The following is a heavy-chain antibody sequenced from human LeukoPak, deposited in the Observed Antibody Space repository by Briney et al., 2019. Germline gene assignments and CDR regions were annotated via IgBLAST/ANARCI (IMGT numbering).Heavy chain of an antibody. Sequence: TGGALRLSCAASGFTFSSYAMSWVRQAPGKGLEWVSAISGSGGSTCYADSVKGRFTISRDNSKNTLYLQMNSLRAEDTAVYYCAKGRGYSGQHPVHFDYWGQGTLVTVSS. CDR2: ISGSGGST. J-gene: IGHJ4*02. D-gene: IGHD5-12*01. CDR1: GFTFSSYA. V-gene: IGHV3-23*01. CDR3: AKGRGYSGQHPVHFDY.